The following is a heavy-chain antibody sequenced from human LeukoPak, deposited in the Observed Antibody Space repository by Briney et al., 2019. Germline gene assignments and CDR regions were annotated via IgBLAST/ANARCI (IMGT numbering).Heavy chain of an antibody. CDR1: GGTFSSYA. V-gene: IGHV1-69*04. CDR2: IIPILGIA. Sequence: SVKVSCKASGGTFSSYAISWVRQAPGQGLEWMGRIIPILGIANYAQKFQGRVTITADKSTSTAYMELSSLRSEDTAVYYCARSDYPGDNWFDPWGQGTLVTVSS. D-gene: IGHD4/OR15-4a*01. CDR3: ARSDYPGDNWFDP. J-gene: IGHJ5*02.